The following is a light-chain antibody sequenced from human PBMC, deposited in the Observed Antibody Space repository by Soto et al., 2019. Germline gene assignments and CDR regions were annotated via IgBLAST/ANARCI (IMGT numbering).Light chain of an antibody. J-gene: IGLJ3*02. Sequence: QSVLPQPPSASGTPGQRVTISCSGSSSNIGSNTVNWYQQLPGTAPKLLIYSNNQRPSGVPDRFYGSKSGTSASLAISGLKYEEEADYYCAAWDDSLNGPVFGGGTKVTVL. V-gene: IGLV1-44*01. CDR3: AAWDDSLNGPV. CDR2: SNN. CDR1: SSNIGSNT.